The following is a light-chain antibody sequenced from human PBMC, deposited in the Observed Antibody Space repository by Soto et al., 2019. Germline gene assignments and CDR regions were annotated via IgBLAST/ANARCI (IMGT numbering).Light chain of an antibody. J-gene: IGLJ2*01. CDR1: SGHSNYA. CDR3: QTWDTGIQV. V-gene: IGLV4-69*01. CDR2: LNSDGSH. Sequence: QAVVTQSPSASASLGASVKLTCTLSSGHSNYAIAWHQQQPEKGPRYLMKLNSDGSHSKGDGIPDRFSGSSSGAERYLTISSLQSEDEADYYCQTWDTGIQVFGGGTKLTVL.